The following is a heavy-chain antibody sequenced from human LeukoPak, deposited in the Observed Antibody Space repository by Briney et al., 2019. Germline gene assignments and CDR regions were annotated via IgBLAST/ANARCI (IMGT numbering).Heavy chain of an antibody. CDR1: GGSISSYY. Sequence: SETLSLTCTVSGGSISSYYWSWLRQPPGKGLEWIGYIYYSGSTNYNPSLKRRVTISVDTSKNQFSLKLSSVTAADTAVYYCARNGYNYGWFDPWGQGTLVTVSS. CDR3: ARNGYNYGWFDP. CDR2: IYYSGST. D-gene: IGHD5-24*01. J-gene: IGHJ5*02. V-gene: IGHV4-59*01.